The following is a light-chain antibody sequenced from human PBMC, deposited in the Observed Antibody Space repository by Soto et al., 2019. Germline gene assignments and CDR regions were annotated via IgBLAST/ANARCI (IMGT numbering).Light chain of an antibody. J-gene: IGKJ1*01. CDR1: PSISKY. Sequence: RFPSSCSSSLGDMLTITCVARPSISKYLNWYQQKPGPAPKLLIYAASSLQSGVPSRFSGSGSGTDFTLTISSLQPEDFASYYCHQSYSTPRTFGQGTKVDIK. V-gene: IGKV1-39*01. CDR3: HQSYSTPRT. CDR2: AAS.